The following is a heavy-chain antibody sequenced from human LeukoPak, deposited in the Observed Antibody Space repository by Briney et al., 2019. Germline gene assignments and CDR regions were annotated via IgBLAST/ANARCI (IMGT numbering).Heavy chain of an antibody. V-gene: IGHV3-23*01. Sequence: TGGSLRLSCAASGFTFSSYAMSWVRQAPGKGLEWVSASTGSGGTTYYADSVMGRFTISRDNSKNTLYLQMNSLSAEDTAVYYCAKLQSDGLRTYYGMDVWGQGTTVTVSS. D-gene: IGHD4-17*01. CDR2: STGSGGTT. J-gene: IGHJ6*02. CDR1: GFTFSSYA. CDR3: AKLQSDGLRTYYGMDV.